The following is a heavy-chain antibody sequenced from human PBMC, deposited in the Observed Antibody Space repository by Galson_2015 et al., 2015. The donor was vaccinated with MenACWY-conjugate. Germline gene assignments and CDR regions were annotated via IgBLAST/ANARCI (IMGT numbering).Heavy chain of an antibody. V-gene: IGHV3-7*03. CDR2: ISPDGSGE. CDR1: GSTFRDLW. D-gene: IGHD5-12*01. J-gene: IGHJ5*01. Sequence: SLRLSCAVSGSTFRDLWMTWVRLAPGKGPEWVADISPDGSGENYLDSVRGRLTISRDNAKNLLFLHINNVRVEDTAVYYCARDFGSGGYDSGGQEPWSPSPQ. CDR3: ARDFGSGGYDS.